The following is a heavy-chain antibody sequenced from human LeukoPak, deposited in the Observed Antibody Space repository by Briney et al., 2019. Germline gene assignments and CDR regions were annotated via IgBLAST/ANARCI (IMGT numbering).Heavy chain of an antibody. CDR1: GFTFSSYA. V-gene: IGHV3-30-3*01. D-gene: IGHD3-22*01. CDR3: ARGGITMIVVVISDYYYGMDV. Sequence: GGSLRLSCAASGFTFSSYAMHWVRQAPGKGLEWVAVISYDGSNKYYADSVRGRFTISRDNSKNTLYLQMNSLRAEDTAVHYCARGGITMIVVVISDYYYGMDVWGQGTTVTVSS. J-gene: IGHJ6*02. CDR2: ISYDGSNK.